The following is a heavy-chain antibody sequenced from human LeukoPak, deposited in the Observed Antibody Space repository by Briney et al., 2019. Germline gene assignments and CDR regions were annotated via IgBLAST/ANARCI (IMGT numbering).Heavy chain of an antibody. CDR3: AKVEWGLGSGSYHAFDI. V-gene: IGHV3-23*01. CDR2: ISGSGGST. D-gene: IGHD3-10*01. CDR1: GFTFSSYA. Sequence: PGGSLRLSCAASGFTFSSYAMSWVRQAPGKGLEWVSAISGSGGSTYYADSVKGRFTISRDNSKNTLYLQMNSLRAEDTAVYYCAKVEWGLGSGSYHAFDIWGQGTMVTVSS. J-gene: IGHJ3*02.